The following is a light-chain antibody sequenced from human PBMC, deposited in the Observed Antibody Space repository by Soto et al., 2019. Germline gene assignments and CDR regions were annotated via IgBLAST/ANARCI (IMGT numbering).Light chain of an antibody. Sequence: EIVLTQSPATLSLSPGERVTLSCRASQSVSSYLAWYQQRPGQAPRLLIYDASNRATGIPDRFSGSGSGTDFTLTISRLEPEDFAVYYCQQYGSSGTFGQGTKVDIK. V-gene: IGKV3-20*01. CDR2: DAS. CDR1: QSVSSY. CDR3: QQYGSSGT. J-gene: IGKJ1*01.